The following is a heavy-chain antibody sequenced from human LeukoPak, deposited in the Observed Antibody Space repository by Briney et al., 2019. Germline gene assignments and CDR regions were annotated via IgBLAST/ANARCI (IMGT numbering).Heavy chain of an antibody. CDR1: GGSISSGGYY. V-gene: IGHV4-31*03. Sequence: ASETLSLTCTVSGGSISSGGYYWSWIRQHPGKGLEWIGYIYYSGSTYYNPSLKSRVTISVDTSKNQFSLKLSSVTAADTAVCYCARVGPPTRATQYDYWGQGTLVTVSS. D-gene: IGHD1-26*01. CDR2: IYYSGST. CDR3: ARVGPPTRATQYDY. J-gene: IGHJ4*02.